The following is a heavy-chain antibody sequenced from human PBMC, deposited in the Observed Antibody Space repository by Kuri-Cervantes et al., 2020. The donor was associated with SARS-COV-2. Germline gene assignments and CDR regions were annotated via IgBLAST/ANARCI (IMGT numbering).Heavy chain of an antibody. D-gene: IGHD3-10*01. Sequence: GESLKISCAASEFSISDNYMSWVRQAPGKGLEWVSTIDSGGNTNYADSVKGRFTVSRDNSKNTLHLRMNGLRAEDTAVYYCAKDLKHRRLYGSGSYYKGDHYYYGMDVWGQGTTVTVSS. CDR3: AKDLKHRRLYGSGSYYKGDHYYYGMDV. CDR1: EFSISDNY. CDR2: IDSGGNT. V-gene: IGHV3-53*01. J-gene: IGHJ6*02.